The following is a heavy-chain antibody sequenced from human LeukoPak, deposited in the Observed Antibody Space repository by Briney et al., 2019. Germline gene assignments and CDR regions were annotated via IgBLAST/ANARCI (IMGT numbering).Heavy chain of an antibody. CDR3: AKDHKYNWNDGRGLDY. J-gene: IGHJ4*02. CDR2: ISWNSGSI. D-gene: IGHD1-1*01. Sequence: GGSLRLSCAASGFTFDDYAMHWVRQAPGKGLEWVSGISWNSGSIGYADSVKGRFTISRDNAKNSLYLQMNSLRAEDTALYYCAKDHKYNWNDGRGLDYWGQGTLVTVSS. V-gene: IGHV3-9*01. CDR1: GFTFDDYA.